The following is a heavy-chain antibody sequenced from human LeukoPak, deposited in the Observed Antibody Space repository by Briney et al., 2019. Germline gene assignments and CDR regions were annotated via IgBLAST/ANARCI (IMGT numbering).Heavy chain of an antibody. D-gene: IGHD3-22*01. J-gene: IGHJ4*02. V-gene: IGHV3-30*03. CDR3: ARDRAYYYDSSGQELDY. Sequence: PGRSLRLSCAASGFTFSSYGMHWVRQAPGKGLEWVAVISYDGSNKYYADSVKGRFTISRDNSKNTLYLQMNSLRAEDTAVYYCARDRAYYYDSSGQELDYWGQGTLVTVSS. CDR2: ISYDGSNK. CDR1: GFTFSSYG.